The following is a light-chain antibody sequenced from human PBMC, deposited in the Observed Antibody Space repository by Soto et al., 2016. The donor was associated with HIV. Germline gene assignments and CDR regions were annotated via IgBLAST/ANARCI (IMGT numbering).Light chain of an antibody. Sequence: DIVMTQSPLTLPVTPGESASISCRSSQSLLHSNGYYYLTWYLQKPGQSPRLLMYLGSTRASWVPDRFSGSGSGTDFTLKSSRVEADDIGVYYCMQALQTPLTFGQGHDWRLN. V-gene: IGKV2-28*01. CDR1: QSLLHSNGYYY. CDR2: LGS. J-gene: IGKJ5*01. CDR3: MQALQTPLT.